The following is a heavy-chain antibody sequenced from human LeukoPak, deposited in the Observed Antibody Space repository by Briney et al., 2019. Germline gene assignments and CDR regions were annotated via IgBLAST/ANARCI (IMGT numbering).Heavy chain of an antibody. V-gene: IGHV4-39*01. Sequence: SETLSLTCTVSGGSISSSSYYWGWIRQPPGKGLEWIGNIYYSGSTYYNPSLKSRVTISVDTSKNQFSLKLSSVTAADTAVYYCARRRDDYGDDYDYWGQGTLVTVSS. CDR2: IYYSGST. CDR3: ARRRDDYGDDYDY. J-gene: IGHJ4*02. D-gene: IGHD4-17*01. CDR1: GGSISSSSYY.